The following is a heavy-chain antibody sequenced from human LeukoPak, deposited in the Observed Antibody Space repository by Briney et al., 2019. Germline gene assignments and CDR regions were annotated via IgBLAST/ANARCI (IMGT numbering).Heavy chain of an antibody. Sequence: SETLSLTCTVSGGSISSFYWNWIRQSPGKGLEWIGYIHYSGSTNYNPSLKSRVTLSLDAFNNEVSLKLSSVTAADTAAYYCAREGRGGNSYGDYYYYGIDVWGQGTTVSVSS. CDR3: AREGRGGNSYGDYYYYGIDV. J-gene: IGHJ6*02. CDR1: GGSISSFY. CDR2: IHYSGST. D-gene: IGHD5-18*01. V-gene: IGHV4-59*01.